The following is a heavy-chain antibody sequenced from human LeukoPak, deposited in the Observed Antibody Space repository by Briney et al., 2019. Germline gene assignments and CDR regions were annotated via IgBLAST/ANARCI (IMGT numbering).Heavy chain of an antibody. CDR1: GFTFSSYS. CDR2: ISSSSSYI. J-gene: IGHJ4*02. Sequence: GGSLRLSCAASGFTFSSYSMNWVRQAPGKGLEWVSSISSSSSYIYYADSVKGRFTISRDNAKNSLYLQMNSLRAEYTAVYYCARDWDVVVPAAVAFDYWGQGTLVTVSS. V-gene: IGHV3-21*01. CDR3: ARDWDVVVPAAVAFDY. D-gene: IGHD2-2*01.